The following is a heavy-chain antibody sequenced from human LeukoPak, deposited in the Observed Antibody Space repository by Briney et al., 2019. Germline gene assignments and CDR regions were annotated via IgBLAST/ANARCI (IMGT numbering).Heavy chain of an antibody. J-gene: IGHJ4*02. CDR2: IGEEKSGSWT. CDR1: GFALSNYP. V-gene: IGHV3-23*01. D-gene: IGHD3-3*02. CDR3: AKAGVISGWDY. Sequence: GGSLRLSCAASGFALSNYPMGWVRQAPGKGLEWVSGIGEEKSGSWTKSADSVKGRFTISRDNSENTLYLQMDSLTVDDAAVYYCAKAGVISGWDYWGQGVLVTVSS.